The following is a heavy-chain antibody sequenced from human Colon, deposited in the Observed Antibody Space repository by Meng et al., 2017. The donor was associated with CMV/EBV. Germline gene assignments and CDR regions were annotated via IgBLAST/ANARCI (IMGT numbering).Heavy chain of an antibody. V-gene: IGHV3-30*04. CDR1: GFTFSNYA. J-gene: IGHJ4*02. Sequence: GDSGFTFSNYAMHWVRQAPGKGLEWAAVVPYDGRNEHYADSVRGRFTISRDNSKNTLYLQMNSLTTEDTAIYYCARDYDILTGSLGYWGQGTLVTVSS. CDR2: VPYDGRNE. CDR3: ARDYDILTGSLGY. D-gene: IGHD3-9*01.